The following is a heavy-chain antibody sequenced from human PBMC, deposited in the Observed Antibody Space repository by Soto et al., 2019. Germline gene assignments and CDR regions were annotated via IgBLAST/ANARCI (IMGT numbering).Heavy chain of an antibody. CDR1: GASISGGTYY. V-gene: IGHV4-61*03. CDR2: IYYTGST. D-gene: IGHD5-18*01. J-gene: IGHJ5*02. Sequence: SETLSLTCTVSGASISGGTYYWTWIRQAPGKGLEWVGHIYYTGSTNYNPALNDRVTISVDTSKNHFSLQLTSVAAADTAVYYCARGAGFSYASTWFDIWGQGTQVTVSS. CDR3: ARGAGFSYASTWFDI.